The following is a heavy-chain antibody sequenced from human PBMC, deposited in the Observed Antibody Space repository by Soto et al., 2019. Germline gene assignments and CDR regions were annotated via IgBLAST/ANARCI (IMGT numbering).Heavy chain of an antibody. D-gene: IGHD3-3*01. CDR2: INTGNGHT. Sequence: ASVKVSCKASGYTFTAYGIHCVLQSPGQRLEWMGWINTGNGHTKYSQKFQGRVTITRDTSARTAYMELNSLRSEDTAVYYCASRGYDFWSGLDPWGQGTLVTVSS. J-gene: IGHJ5*02. CDR3: ASRGYDFWSGLDP. V-gene: IGHV1-3*04. CDR1: GYTFTAYG.